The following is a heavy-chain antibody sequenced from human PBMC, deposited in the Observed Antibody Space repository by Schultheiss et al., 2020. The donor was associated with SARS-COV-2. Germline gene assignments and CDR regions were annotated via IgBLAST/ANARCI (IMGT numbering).Heavy chain of an antibody. D-gene: IGHD2-2*01. V-gene: IGHV1-8*01. CDR3: AREGYCSSTSCGHYYYYYYMDV. CDR1: GYTFTSYD. Sequence: ASVKVSCKASGYTFTSYDINWVRQATGQGLEWMGWMNPNSGNTGYAQKFQGRVTMTRNTSISTAYMELSSLRSEDTAVYYCAREGYCSSTSCGHYYYYYYMDVWGKGTTVTVSS. CDR2: MNPNSGNT. J-gene: IGHJ6*03.